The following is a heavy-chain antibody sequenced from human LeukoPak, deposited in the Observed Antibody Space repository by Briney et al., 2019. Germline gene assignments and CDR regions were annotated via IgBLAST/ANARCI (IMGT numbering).Heavy chain of an antibody. CDR1: GFMFSRHT. CDR3: AKVRVEWVPYYFDY. V-gene: IGHV3-23*01. D-gene: IGHD3-10*01. Sequence: GGSLRLSCIATGFMFSRHTMNWVRQAPGKGLEWVSAIGGSRGSTYYADSVKGRFTISRDISENTLSLQMNSLRAEDTAVYYCAKVRVEWVPYYFDYWGQGTLVTVSS. CDR2: IGGSRGST. J-gene: IGHJ4*02.